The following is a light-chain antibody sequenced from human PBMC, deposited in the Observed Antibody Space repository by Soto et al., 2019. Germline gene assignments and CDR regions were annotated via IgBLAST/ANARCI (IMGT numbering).Light chain of an antibody. Sequence: DVQMTQSPSSLSASVGDRVTITCRASQAINSWLAWYQQKPGNAPKSLIYAASSLQTGVPSRFSGSASGTDFTLTISNLQPEDSATYYCQQYNIYPLTFGGGTKVEIK. V-gene: IGKV1D-16*01. J-gene: IGKJ4*01. CDR2: AAS. CDR3: QQYNIYPLT. CDR1: QAINSW.